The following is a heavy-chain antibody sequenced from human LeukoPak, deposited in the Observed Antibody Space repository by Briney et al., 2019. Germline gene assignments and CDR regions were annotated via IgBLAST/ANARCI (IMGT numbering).Heavy chain of an antibody. J-gene: IGHJ4*02. CDR2: ISISGGST. V-gene: IGHV3-23*01. CDR3: ARHLLWFGELSGGFDY. D-gene: IGHD3-10*01. CDR1: RLTFCSYG. Sequence: GGSPKLSCAASRLTFCSYGMSWGGQAPRKGPELDSGISISGGSTYYADSVKGRFTISRDNSRNTLYLQMNSLRAEDTAVYYCARHLLWFGELSGGFDYWGQGTLVTVSS.